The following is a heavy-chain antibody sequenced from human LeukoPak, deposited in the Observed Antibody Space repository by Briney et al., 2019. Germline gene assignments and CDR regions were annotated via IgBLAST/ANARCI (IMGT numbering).Heavy chain of an antibody. V-gene: IGHV4-59*08. CDR2: VSHDGTT. CDR1: GDSVTSYY. CDR3: ARLDCHAAGCYNH. Sequence: SETLSLTCSVSGDSVTSYYWNWLRQAPGKGLEWIGYVSHDGTTNYTPSLRSRVIMSVDTAKNNISLRLTSVTAADTAVYYCARLDCHAAGCYNHWGRGTLVTVSS. J-gene: IGHJ4*02. D-gene: IGHD2-15*01.